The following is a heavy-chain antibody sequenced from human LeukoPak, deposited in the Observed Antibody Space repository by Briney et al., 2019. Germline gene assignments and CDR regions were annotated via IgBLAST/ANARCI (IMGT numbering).Heavy chain of an antibody. Sequence: GRSLRLSCAASGFTFSSYAMHGVRQAPGKGLEGVAVISYGGSSKYYADSVKGRFTISRDNSKNTPYLQRNSLRAEDTAVYYCERVGSMGYSSGWYDYWGQGTLVTVSS. D-gene: IGHD6-19*01. CDR1: GFTFSSYA. CDR3: ERVGSMGYSSGWYDY. J-gene: IGHJ4*02. V-gene: IGHV3-30-3*01. CDR2: ISYGGSSK.